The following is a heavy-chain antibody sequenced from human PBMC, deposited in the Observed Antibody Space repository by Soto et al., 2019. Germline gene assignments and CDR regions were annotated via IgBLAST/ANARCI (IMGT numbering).Heavy chain of an antibody. D-gene: IGHD6-13*01. J-gene: IGHJ4*02. CDR1: GFTFSGSA. CDR2: IRSKANSYAT. Sequence: HPGGSLRLSCAASGFTFSGSAMHWVRQASGKGLEWVGRIRSKANSYATAYAASVKGRFTISRDDSKNTAYLQTNSLKTEDTAVFYCTRQTEAAAVQKALLEGPHDYWGQGTLVTVSS. CDR3: TRQTEAAAVQKALLEGPHDY. V-gene: IGHV3-73*01.